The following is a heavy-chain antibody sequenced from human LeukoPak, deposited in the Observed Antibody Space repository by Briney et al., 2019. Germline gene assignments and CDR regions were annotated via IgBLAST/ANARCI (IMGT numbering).Heavy chain of an antibody. CDR3: ARFSSSWQDNWFDP. Sequence: GASVKVSRKASGYTFTGYYMHWVRQAPGQGLEWMGWINPNSGGTNYAQKFQGRVTMTRDTSIGTAYMELSRLRSDDTAVYYCARFSSSWQDNWFDPWGQGTLVTVSS. J-gene: IGHJ5*02. D-gene: IGHD6-13*01. V-gene: IGHV1-2*02. CDR2: INPNSGGT. CDR1: GYTFTGYY.